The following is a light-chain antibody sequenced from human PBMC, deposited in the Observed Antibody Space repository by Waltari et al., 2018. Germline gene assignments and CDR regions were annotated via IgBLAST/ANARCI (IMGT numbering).Light chain of an antibody. CDR3: QQSYSNPWT. Sequence: DIQLTPSPSSLSASVGDSVTITCRTSQSIRISLNWYQQKPGRAPKLLIYGASSLQSGAPLRISGSGSGTDFTLTITSLQHEDFATYYCQQSYSNPWTFGQGTKVEIK. CDR2: GAS. J-gene: IGKJ1*01. V-gene: IGKV1-39*01. CDR1: QSIRIS.